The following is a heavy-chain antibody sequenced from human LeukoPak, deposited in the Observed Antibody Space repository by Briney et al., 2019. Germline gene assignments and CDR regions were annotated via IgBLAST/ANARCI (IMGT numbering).Heavy chain of an antibody. CDR2: IYHSGNT. CDR3: ARAGGSNTNNWFDP. J-gene: IGHJ5*02. D-gene: IGHD4-11*01. Sequence: SETLSLTCTVSGYSISSGYYWGWIRQPPGKGLEWIGSIYHSGNTYYNPSLKSRVTISVDTSKNQFSLNLSSVAATDTAVYYCARAGGSNTNNWFDPWGQGTLVTVSS. V-gene: IGHV4-38-2*02. CDR1: GYSISSGYY.